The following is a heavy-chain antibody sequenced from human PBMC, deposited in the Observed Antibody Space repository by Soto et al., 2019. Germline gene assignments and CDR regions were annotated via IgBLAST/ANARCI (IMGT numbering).Heavy chain of an antibody. V-gene: IGHV3-23*01. CDR2: ISGSGGST. J-gene: IGHJ4*02. D-gene: IGHD3-22*01. CDR1: GFTFSSYA. CDR3: ATTHRVVVITGGVY. Sequence: GGSLRLSCAASGFTFSSYAMSWVRQAPGKGLEWVSAISGSGGSTYYADSVKGRFTISRDNSKNTLYLQMNSLRAEDTAVYYCATTHRVVVITGGVYWGQGTLVTVSS.